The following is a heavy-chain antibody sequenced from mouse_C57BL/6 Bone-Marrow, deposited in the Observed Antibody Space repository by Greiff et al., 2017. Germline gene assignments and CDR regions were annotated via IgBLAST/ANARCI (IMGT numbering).Heavy chain of an antibody. CDR3: TTFITTVVADY. J-gene: IGHJ2*01. CDR1: GFNITDDY. CDR2: IYPENGDT. Sequence: EVQLQQSGAELVRPGASVTLSCTASGFNITDDYMHWVKQRPEQGLEWIGWIYPENGDTEYASKFQGKATITADTSSNTAYLQLSSLTSEDTAVYYCTTFITTVVADYWGQGTTLTVSS. D-gene: IGHD1-1*01. V-gene: IGHV14-4*01.